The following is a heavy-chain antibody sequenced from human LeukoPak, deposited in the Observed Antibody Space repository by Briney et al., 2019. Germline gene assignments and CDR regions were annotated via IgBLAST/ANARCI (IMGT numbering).Heavy chain of an antibody. D-gene: IGHD6-19*01. V-gene: IGHV4-59*08. CDR1: GGSISSYY. Sequence: PSETLSLTCTVSGGSISSYYWTWIRQPPGKGLEGIGQIYSSGSTNYNPSLKSRVTISVDTSKNQFSLELNSVTAADTALYYCARRSYSTGWSFDYWGQGTLVAVSS. CDR2: IYSSGST. J-gene: IGHJ4*02. CDR3: ARRSYSTGWSFDY.